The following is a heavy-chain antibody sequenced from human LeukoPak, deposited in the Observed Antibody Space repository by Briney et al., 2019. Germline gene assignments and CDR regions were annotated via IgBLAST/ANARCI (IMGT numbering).Heavy chain of an antibody. Sequence: GGSLRLSCAASGFTFSSYAMSWVRQAPGKGLEWVPAISGSGGSTYYADSVKGRFTISRDNSKNTLYLQMNSLRAEDTAVYYCAKDSAPTVTPLWGQGTLVTVSS. J-gene: IGHJ4*02. D-gene: IGHD4-17*01. CDR2: ISGSGGST. V-gene: IGHV3-23*01. CDR1: GFTFSSYA. CDR3: AKDSAPTVTPL.